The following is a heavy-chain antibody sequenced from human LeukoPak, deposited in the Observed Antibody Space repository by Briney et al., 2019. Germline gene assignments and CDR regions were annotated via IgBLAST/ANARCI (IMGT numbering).Heavy chain of an antibody. J-gene: IGHJ3*02. D-gene: IGHD2-21*01. Sequence: GASVKVSCKASGYTFTSYGISWVRQAPGQGLEWMGWISAYNGNTNYAQKLQGRDTMTTDTSTSTAYMELRSLRSDDTAVYYCATGSHIVVVIDAFDIWGQGTMVTVSS. CDR3: ATGSHIVVVIDAFDI. CDR1: GYTFTSYG. V-gene: IGHV1-18*01. CDR2: ISAYNGNT.